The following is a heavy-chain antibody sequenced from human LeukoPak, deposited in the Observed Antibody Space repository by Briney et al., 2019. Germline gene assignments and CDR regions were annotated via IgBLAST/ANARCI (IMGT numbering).Heavy chain of an antibody. V-gene: IGHV4-30-4*01. CDR3: ARGFCSGGSCYSLHYYYGMDV. J-gene: IGHJ6*04. Sequence: SQTLSLTCTVSGGSISSGDYYWSWIRKPPGKDLEWMGYIYYSGSTYYNPSLKSRVTISVDTSKNQFSLKLSPVTAADTAVYYCARGFCSGGSCYSLHYYYGMDVWGKGTTVTVSS. D-gene: IGHD2-15*01. CDR2: IYYSGST. CDR1: GGSISSGDYY.